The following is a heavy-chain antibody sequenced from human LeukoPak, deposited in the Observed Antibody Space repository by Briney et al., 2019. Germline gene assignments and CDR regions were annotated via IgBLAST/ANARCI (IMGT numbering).Heavy chain of an antibody. CDR2: ISYDGSNK. Sequence: PGRSLRLSCVASGFTFSSYAMHWVRQAPGKGLEWVAVISYDGSNKYYADSVKGRFTISRDNSKNTLYLQMNSLRAEDTAVYYCARVDSSGSRQLQYYYYGMDVWGQGTTVTVSS. CDR1: GFTFSSYA. CDR3: ARVDSSGSRQLQYYYYGMDV. D-gene: IGHD1-26*01. V-gene: IGHV3-30-3*01. J-gene: IGHJ6*02.